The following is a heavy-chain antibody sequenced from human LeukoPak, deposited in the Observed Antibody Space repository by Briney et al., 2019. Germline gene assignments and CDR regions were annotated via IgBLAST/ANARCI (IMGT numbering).Heavy chain of an antibody. D-gene: IGHD3-22*01. CDR2: INPNSGGT. CDR1: GYTFTSYD. V-gene: IGHV1-2*02. J-gene: IGHJ1*01. Sequence: ASVKVSCKASGYTFTSYDINWVRQAAGQGREWMGWINPNSGGTNYAQKFQGRVTMTRDTSISTAYMELSRLRSDDTAVYYCARGGPEYYYDTDLGERADREYFQHWGQGTLVTVSS. CDR3: ARGGPEYYYDTDLGERADREYFQH.